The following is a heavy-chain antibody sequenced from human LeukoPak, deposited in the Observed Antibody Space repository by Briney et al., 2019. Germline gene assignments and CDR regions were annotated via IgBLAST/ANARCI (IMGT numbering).Heavy chain of an antibody. J-gene: IGHJ6*02. CDR2: IYDSGNT. V-gene: IGHV4-39*01. D-gene: IGHD3-16*01. CDR1: GGSISSSYY. CDR3: ARVGLYHDKTGRHYYYYGMDV. Sequence: SEPLTLTCTVSGGSISSSYYWGWIRPPPGKGVQRIGNIYDSGNTYYNPSLKSRVTISEETSKNQLSLRLSSVTAADTAVYYCARVGLYHDKTGRHYYYYGMDVWGQGTTVTVSS.